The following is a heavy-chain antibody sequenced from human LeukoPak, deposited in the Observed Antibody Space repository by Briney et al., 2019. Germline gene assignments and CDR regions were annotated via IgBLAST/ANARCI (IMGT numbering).Heavy chain of an antibody. V-gene: IGHV3-53*01. CDR1: GFTVSSNY. J-gene: IGHJ6*03. D-gene: IGHD3-22*01. CDR3: AREGPYDSSGYGYYYYMDV. Sequence: GGSLRLSCAASGFTVSSNYMSWVRQAPGKGLEWVSVIYSGGSTYYADSVKGRFTISRDNAKNSLYLQMNSLRAEDTAVYYCAREGPYDSSGYGYYYYMDVWGKGTTVTVSS. CDR2: IYSGGST.